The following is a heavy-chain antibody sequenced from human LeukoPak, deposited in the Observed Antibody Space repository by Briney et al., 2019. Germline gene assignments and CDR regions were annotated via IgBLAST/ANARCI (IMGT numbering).Heavy chain of an antibody. CDR2: IKQDGSDK. CDR1: GFTLSRYQ. Sequence: GGSLRLSYAASGFTLSRYQMTWVRQAPGKGREWVSSIKQDGSDKHYMHSVKGRFIISRDKAKNSVFLQMNSLRVEDKAVYYCGRDVTNCGSYYYFGGQGTLAMVSS. J-gene: IGHJ4*02. V-gene: IGHV3-7*03. CDR3: GRDVTNCGSYYYF. D-gene: IGHD2-21*01.